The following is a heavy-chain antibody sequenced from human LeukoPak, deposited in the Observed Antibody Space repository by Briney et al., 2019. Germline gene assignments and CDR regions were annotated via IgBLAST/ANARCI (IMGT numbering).Heavy chain of an antibody. V-gene: IGHV3-23*01. Sequence: GGSLRLSCAASGFTFSSYEMNWVRQAPGKGLEWVSAISGSDGNTFYADSVKGRFTISRDNSKNTLSLQMNNLRVEDTALYYCARDSSVPYGITDWGQGTLVTVSS. CDR3: ARDSSVPYGITD. CDR2: ISGSDGNT. J-gene: IGHJ4*02. D-gene: IGHD4-17*01. CDR1: GFTFSSYE.